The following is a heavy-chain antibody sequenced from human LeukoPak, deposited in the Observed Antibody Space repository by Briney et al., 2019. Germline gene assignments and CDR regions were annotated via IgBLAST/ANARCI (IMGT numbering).Heavy chain of an antibody. J-gene: IGHJ4*02. D-gene: IGHD1-1*01. CDR2: INTDGSST. V-gene: IGHV3-74*01. Sequence: GGSLRLSCAASGFTFSSYWMHWVRQTPGKGLVWVSRINTDGSSTSYADSVKGRFTISRDNAKNTLYVQINGLRAEDTAVYYCARGGSIPFDNWGQGTLVTVSS. CDR3: ARGGSIPFDN. CDR1: GFTFSSYW.